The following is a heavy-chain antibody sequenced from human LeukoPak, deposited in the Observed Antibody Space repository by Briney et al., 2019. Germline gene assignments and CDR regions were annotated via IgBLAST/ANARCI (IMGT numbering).Heavy chain of an antibody. J-gene: IGHJ4*02. V-gene: IGHV3-23*01. CDR1: GFTFSSYA. Sequence: GRCLRLSCAASGFTFSSYAMSCVRQAPGKGLELVSAISGSAGSTSYPDSVKCRFTIYRDNSKKTMYLQMNRLRAEDTAVYYCANDRTAMVISNLRYWGQGTLVTVSS. D-gene: IGHD5-18*01. CDR2: ISGSAGST. CDR3: ANDRTAMVISNLRY.